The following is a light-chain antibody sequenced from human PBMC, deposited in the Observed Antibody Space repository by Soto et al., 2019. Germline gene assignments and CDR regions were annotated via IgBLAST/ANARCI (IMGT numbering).Light chain of an antibody. CDR1: QSISSW. CDR2: DAS. J-gene: IGKJ1*01. CDR3: QQYGSSSWT. Sequence: DLQMTQSPSTLSESVGDRVTINCPASQSISSWLAWYQQKPGKAPKLLIYDASSLESGVPSRFSGSGSGTDFTLTISRLEPEDFAVYYCQQYGSSSWTFGQGTKVDI. V-gene: IGKV1-5*01.